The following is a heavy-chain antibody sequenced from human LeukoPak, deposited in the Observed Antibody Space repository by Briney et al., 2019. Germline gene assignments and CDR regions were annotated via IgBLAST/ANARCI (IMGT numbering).Heavy chain of an antibody. CDR2: ISGSGGST. D-gene: IGHD2-21*02. CDR3: ARSNSLVVTAIQDY. V-gene: IGHV3-23*01. J-gene: IGHJ4*02. CDR1: GFTFRSYA. Sequence: GGSLRLSSAASGFTFRSYAMSWVRQAPGKGLEWVSAISGSGGSTYYADSVKGRFTISRDNSKNTLYLQMNSLRAEDTAVYYCARSNSLVVTAIQDYWGQGTLVTVSS.